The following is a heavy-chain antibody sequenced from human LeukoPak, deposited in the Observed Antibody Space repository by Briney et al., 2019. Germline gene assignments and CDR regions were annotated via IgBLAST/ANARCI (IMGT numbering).Heavy chain of an antibody. CDR2: ISNTGSYT. J-gene: IGHJ4*02. CDR1: GFSFADEY. V-gene: IGHV3-11*03. D-gene: IGHD6-19*01. Sequence: GGSLRLSCAVSGFSFADEYMSWIRQAPGQGLEWVSYISNTGSYTNYADSVEGRFTISRDNTENSLYLQMNSLRAEDTAVYYCARSRGAGPGAYFDYWGQGTLVTVTS. CDR3: ARSRGAGPGAYFDY.